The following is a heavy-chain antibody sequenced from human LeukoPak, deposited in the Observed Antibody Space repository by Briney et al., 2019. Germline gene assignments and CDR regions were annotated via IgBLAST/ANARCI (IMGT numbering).Heavy chain of an antibody. CDR3: AREDTAMAYFDY. CDR1: GGSFSGYY. CDR2: INHSGST. D-gene: IGHD5-18*01. Sequence: SETLSLTCAVSGGSFSGYYWSWIRQPPGKGLEWIGEINHSGSTNYNPSLKSRVTISVDTSKNQFSLKLSSVTAADTAVYYCAREDTAMAYFDYWGQGTLVTVSS. V-gene: IGHV4-34*01. J-gene: IGHJ4*02.